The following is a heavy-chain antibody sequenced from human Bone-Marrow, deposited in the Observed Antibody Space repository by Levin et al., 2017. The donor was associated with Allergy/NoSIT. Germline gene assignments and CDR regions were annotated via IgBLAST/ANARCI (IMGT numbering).Heavy chain of an antibody. CDR2: ISYDGSNK. D-gene: IGHD3-3*01. CDR1: GFTFSSYG. J-gene: IGHJ4*02. V-gene: IGHV3-30*18. CDR3: AKDGTTDFWSGYYTGFDY. Sequence: GESLKISCAASGFTFSSYGMHWVRQAPGKGLEWVAVISYDGSNKYYADSVKGRFTISRDNSKNTLYLQMNSLRAEDTAVYYCAKDGTTDFWSGYYTGFDYWGQGTLVTVSS.